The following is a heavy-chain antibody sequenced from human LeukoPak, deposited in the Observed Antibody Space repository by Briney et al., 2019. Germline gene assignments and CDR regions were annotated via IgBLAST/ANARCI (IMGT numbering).Heavy chain of an antibody. J-gene: IGHJ4*02. D-gene: IGHD5-12*01. CDR2: INPNSGGT. Sequence: EASVKVSCKASGYTFTGYYMHWVRQAPGQGLEWMGWINPNSGGTNYAQKFQGRVTMTRDTSISTAYMELSRLRSDDTAVYYCARTRGYSGYDPLDYWGQGTLVTVSS. CDR1: GYTFTGYY. CDR3: ARTRGYSGYDPLDY. V-gene: IGHV1-2*02.